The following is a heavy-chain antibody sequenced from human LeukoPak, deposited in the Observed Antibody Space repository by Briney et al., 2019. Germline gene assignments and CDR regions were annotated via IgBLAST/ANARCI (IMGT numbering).Heavy chain of an antibody. Sequence: SVKVSCTASGGTFSSYAISWVRQAPGQGLEWMGGIIPIFGTANYAQKFQGRVTITPDESTSTAYMELSSLRSEDTAVYYCARVAYGSGSYYHYYYYGMDVWGQGTTVTVSS. CDR3: ARVAYGSGSYYHYYYYGMDV. D-gene: IGHD3-10*01. J-gene: IGHJ6*02. V-gene: IGHV1-69*13. CDR1: GGTFSSYA. CDR2: IIPIFGTA.